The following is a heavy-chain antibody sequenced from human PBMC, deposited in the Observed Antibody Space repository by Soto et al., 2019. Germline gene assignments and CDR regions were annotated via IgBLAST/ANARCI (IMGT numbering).Heavy chain of an antibody. CDR3: ARRVSLYYYYYGMDV. Sequence: PSETLSLTCAVSGGSISSSNWWSWVRQPPGKGLEWIGEIYHSGSTNYNPSLKSRVTISVDKSKNQFSLKLSSVTAADTAVYYCARRVSLYYYYYGMDVWGQGTTVTVSS. CDR2: IYHSGST. V-gene: IGHV4-4*02. D-gene: IGHD2-8*01. CDR1: GGSISSSNW. J-gene: IGHJ6*02.